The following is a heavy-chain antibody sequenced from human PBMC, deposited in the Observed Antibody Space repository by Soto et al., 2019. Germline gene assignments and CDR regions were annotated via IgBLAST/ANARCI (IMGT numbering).Heavy chain of an antibody. D-gene: IGHD3-3*01. Sequence: SETLSLTCTVSGGSISSYYWSWIRQPPGKGLEWIGYIYYSGSTNYNPSLKSRVTISVDTSKNQFSLKLSSVTAADTAVYYCARGSRPATIFGVVYFDYWGQGTLVTVPQ. CDR1: GGSISSYY. V-gene: IGHV4-59*01. J-gene: IGHJ4*02. CDR3: ARGSRPATIFGVVYFDY. CDR2: IYYSGST.